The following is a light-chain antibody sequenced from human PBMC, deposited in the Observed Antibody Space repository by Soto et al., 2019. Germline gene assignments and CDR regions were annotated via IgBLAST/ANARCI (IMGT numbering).Light chain of an antibody. CDR3: QQYNSYS. V-gene: IGKV1-5*03. Sequence: IQMTQSPSTLSSSVGDRVTITCRASQSISSWLAWYQQKPGKAPKLLIYKASSLESGVPSRFSGSGSGTEFTLTISSLQPDDFATYYCQQYNSYSFGGGTKVDI. J-gene: IGKJ4*01. CDR1: QSISSW. CDR2: KAS.